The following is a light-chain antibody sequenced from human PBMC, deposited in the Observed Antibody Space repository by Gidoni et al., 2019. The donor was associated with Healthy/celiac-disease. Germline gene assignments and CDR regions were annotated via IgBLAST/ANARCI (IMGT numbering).Light chain of an antibody. CDR1: NIGSKR. Sequence: SSVLTQPPSVSVAPGQTARITCGGNNIGSKRVHWYQQEPGQAPVLVVYDDSDRPPGIPERFSGSNSGNTAALTISRVEAGDEADYYCQVWDSSSDRVVFGGGTKLTVL. CDR3: QVWDSSSDRVV. V-gene: IGLV3-21*02. J-gene: IGLJ2*01. CDR2: DDS.